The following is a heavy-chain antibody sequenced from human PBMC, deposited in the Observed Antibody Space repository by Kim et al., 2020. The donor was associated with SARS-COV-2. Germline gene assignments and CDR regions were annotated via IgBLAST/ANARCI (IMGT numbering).Heavy chain of an antibody. V-gene: IGHV3-7*01. CDR2: IKQDGSET. Sequence: GRSLRLSCAASGITFSDYWVTWVRQAPGKGLEWVANIKQDGSETNYVDSVRGRFIISRDSAKNSVYLQMNSLRAEDTALYYCASGSAFASGSFYRHFDYWGQGTLVTVSS. CDR3: ASGSAFASGSFYRHFDY. J-gene: IGHJ4*02. D-gene: IGHD3-10*01. CDR1: GITFSDYW.